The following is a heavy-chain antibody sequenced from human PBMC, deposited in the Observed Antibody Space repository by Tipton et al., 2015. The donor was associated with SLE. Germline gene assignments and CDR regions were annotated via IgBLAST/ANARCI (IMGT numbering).Heavy chain of an antibody. V-gene: IGHV4-39*07. CDR2: IYYSGST. Sequence: TLSLTCTVSGGSISSSSYYWGWIRQPPGKGLEWIGSIYYSGSTNYNPSLKSRVTISVDTSKNQFSLKLSSVTAADTAVYYCARGRGKVAVAGTFPLDYWGQGTLVTVSS. CDR1: GGSISSSSYY. D-gene: IGHD6-19*01. CDR3: ARGRGKVAVAGTFPLDY. J-gene: IGHJ4*02.